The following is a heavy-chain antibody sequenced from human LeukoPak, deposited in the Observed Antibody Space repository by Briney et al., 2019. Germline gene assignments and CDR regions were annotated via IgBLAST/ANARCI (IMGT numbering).Heavy chain of an antibody. CDR1: GSSFSSYE. CDR3: TKLAVASADS. CDR2: ISPSGSTK. V-gene: IGHV3-48*03. Sequence: GGSLRLSYAASGSSFSSYEMNWVRQAPGKGLEWVSNISPSGSTKYYADSVKGRFTISRDNAKNSLYLQMNSLRAEDTGVYYCTKLAVASADSWGQGTLVTVSS. D-gene: IGHD6-19*01. J-gene: IGHJ4*02.